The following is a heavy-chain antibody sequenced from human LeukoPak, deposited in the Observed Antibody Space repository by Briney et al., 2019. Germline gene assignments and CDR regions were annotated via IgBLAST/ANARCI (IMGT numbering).Heavy chain of an antibody. D-gene: IGHD5-24*01. CDR1: GFTFSVAA. V-gene: IGHV3-23*01. Sequence: GGSLRLSGAVSGFTFSVAAMTWVGRAPGKGLDGFSLIGASGESTYYADSVKGRFTISRDNSKNTLSLQMNGLRVEDTAMYFCAKDIQLSTWGLGTMVTVSS. J-gene: IGHJ3*01. CDR2: IGASGEST. CDR3: AKDIQLST.